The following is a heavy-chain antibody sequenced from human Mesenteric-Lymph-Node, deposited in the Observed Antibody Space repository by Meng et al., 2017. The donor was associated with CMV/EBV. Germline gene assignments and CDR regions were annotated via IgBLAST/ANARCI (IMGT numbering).Heavy chain of an antibody. CDR3: ARGVMGAEDPFGY. V-gene: IGHV1-18*01. D-gene: IGHD1-26*01. CDR2: IRPYNGDS. Sequence: ASVKGSCKASGYTFTRYAISWVRQAAGHGLEWMEWIRPYNGDSNSAQRFQGRVTMTIDTSTNTAYMELRSLTSDDTAVYYCARGVMGAEDPFGYWGRGTLVTVSS. J-gene: IGHJ4*02. CDR1: GYTFTRYA.